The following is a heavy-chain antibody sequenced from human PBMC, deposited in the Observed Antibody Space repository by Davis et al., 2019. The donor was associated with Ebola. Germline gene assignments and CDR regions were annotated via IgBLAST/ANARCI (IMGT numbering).Heavy chain of an antibody. CDR1: GFTFSSYA. CDR2: ISYDGSNK. J-gene: IGHJ4*02. D-gene: IGHD3-10*01. CDR3: ARDRKYYGSGSYYNSPLDY. Sequence: GESLKISCAASGFTFSSYAMHWVRQAPGKGLEWVAVISYDGSNKYYADSVKGRFTISRDNSKNTLYLQMNSLRAEDTAVYYCARDRKYYGSGSYYNSPLDYWGQGTLVTVSS. V-gene: IGHV3-30-3*01.